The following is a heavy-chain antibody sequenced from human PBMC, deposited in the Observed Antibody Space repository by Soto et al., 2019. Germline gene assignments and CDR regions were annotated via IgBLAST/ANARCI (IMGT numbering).Heavy chain of an antibody. J-gene: IGHJ4*02. CDR2: IYYSGST. Sequence: SETLSLTCTVSGGYISSGGHYWSWIHQHPGKGLEWLGYIYYSGSTYYNPSLKSRVIISIETSKNQFSLKLNSVTAADTAVYYCARVGDPDYYFDYWGQGTPVTVS. D-gene: IGHD2-21*02. CDR1: GGYISSGGHY. V-gene: IGHV4-31*03. CDR3: ARVGDPDYYFDY.